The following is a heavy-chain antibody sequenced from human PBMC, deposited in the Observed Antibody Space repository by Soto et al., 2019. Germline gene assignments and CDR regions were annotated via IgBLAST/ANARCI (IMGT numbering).Heavy chain of an antibody. CDR2: INSGSTSV. D-gene: IGHD1-26*01. CDR3: ASSASPDAY. CDR1: GFIFNSYS. Sequence: EVQLVVSGGGLVQPGGSLRLSCVASGFIFNSYSMNWVRQAPGKGLEWISYINSGSTSVFYADSVKGRFTISRDNAKNSLYLQMNSLRAEDTAVYYCASSASPDAYWGQGTLVTVSS. J-gene: IGHJ4*02. V-gene: IGHV3-48*01.